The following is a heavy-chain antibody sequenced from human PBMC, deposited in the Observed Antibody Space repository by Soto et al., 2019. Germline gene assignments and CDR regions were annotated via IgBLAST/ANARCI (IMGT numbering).Heavy chain of an antibody. CDR3: ARGSHSPGIAVAGYYY. Sequence: QVQLVQSGAEVKKPGSSVKVSCKASGVPFSTYAISWVRQAPGQGLEWMGGIIPIFGTANHAQKFQGRVTIAADEATTTAYLELSRLTSEDTAMYYCARGSHSPGIAVAGYYYWGQGTLVTVSS. J-gene: IGHJ4*02. V-gene: IGHV1-69*01. CDR2: IIPIFGTA. D-gene: IGHD6-19*01. CDR1: GVPFSTYA.